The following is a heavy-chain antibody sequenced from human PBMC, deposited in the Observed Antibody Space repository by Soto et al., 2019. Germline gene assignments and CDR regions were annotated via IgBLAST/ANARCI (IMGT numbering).Heavy chain of an antibody. CDR1: GGSISSYY. Sequence: LSLTCTVSGGSISSYYWSWIRQPPGKGLEWIGYIYYSGSTNYNPSLKSRVTISVDTSKNQFSLKLSSVTAADTAVYYCARHGGGYPIDYWGQGTLVTVSS. CDR2: IYYSGST. J-gene: IGHJ4*02. CDR3: ARHGGGYPIDY. D-gene: IGHD3-16*01. V-gene: IGHV4-59*08.